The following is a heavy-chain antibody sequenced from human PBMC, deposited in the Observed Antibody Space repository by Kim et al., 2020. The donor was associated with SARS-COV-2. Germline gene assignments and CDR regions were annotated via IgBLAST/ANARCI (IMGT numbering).Heavy chain of an antibody. CDR2: ISVSGTNT. CDR1: GFTFSTYA. D-gene: IGHD3-16*01. V-gene: IGHV3-23*01. J-gene: IGHJ4*02. Sequence: GGSLRLSCAASGFTFSTYAMNWVRQAPGKGLEWVSTISVSGTNTYYADSVKGRFTISRDNSNNTLYLQVNSLRAEDTALYYCAKDYGGNRYNFDYWGQGTLVTVSS. CDR3: AKDYGGNRYNFDY.